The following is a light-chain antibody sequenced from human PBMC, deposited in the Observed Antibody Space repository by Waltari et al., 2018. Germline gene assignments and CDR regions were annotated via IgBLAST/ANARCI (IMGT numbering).Light chain of an antibody. CDR2: DVT. V-gene: IGLV2-11*01. CDR1: SSDVDGYDF. Sequence: QSALTQPRSVSGSPGQSVTISCTGTSSDVDGYDFVSCYQAHPGKAPKMLIDDVTKRPSAVPDRFSGSKSGNTASLTISGLQAEDEADYYCCSYGSGYRVFGGGTKLTVL. CDR3: CSYGSGYRV. J-gene: IGLJ3*02.